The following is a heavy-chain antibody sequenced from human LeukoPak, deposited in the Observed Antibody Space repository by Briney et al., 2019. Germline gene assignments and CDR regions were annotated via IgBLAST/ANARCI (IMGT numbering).Heavy chain of an antibody. J-gene: IGHJ3*02. V-gene: IGHV1-8*01. Sequence: ASVEVSCKAFGYTFISCDINWVRQATGQGLERMGWMNLNSGDTGYAQKFQGRVTMTRNTSITTAYMELSSLRSEDTAVYYCARGLGSSWDDAFDIWGQGTTVTVSS. CDR2: MNLNSGDT. CDR1: GYTFISCD. CDR3: ARGLGSSWDDAFDI. D-gene: IGHD6-13*01.